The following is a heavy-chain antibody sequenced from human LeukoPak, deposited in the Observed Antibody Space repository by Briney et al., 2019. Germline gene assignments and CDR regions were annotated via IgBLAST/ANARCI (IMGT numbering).Heavy chain of an antibody. V-gene: IGHV4-4*07. Sequence: SETLSLTCTVSGGSITGYYWSWIRQPAGKGLEWIGRIYTGGSTNYIPSLKSRVTMSVDTSKNQFSLKLSSVTAADTAIYYCTRWYGGHGFDYWGQGTLVTVSS. CDR3: TRWYGGHGFDY. CDR2: IYTGGST. CDR1: GGSITGYY. D-gene: IGHD4-23*01. J-gene: IGHJ4*02.